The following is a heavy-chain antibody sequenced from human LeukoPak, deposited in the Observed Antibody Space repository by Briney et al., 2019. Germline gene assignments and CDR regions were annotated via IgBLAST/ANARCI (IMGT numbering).Heavy chain of an antibody. CDR3: AKEPTGYLDY. D-gene: IGHD2-8*02. V-gene: IGHV3-23*01. J-gene: IGHJ4*02. CDR1: GFTFSSYA. CDR2: ITGSGDYT. Sequence: GGSLRLSCTVAGFTFSSYALNWVRQAPGKGLEWVSVITGSGDYTHYADSVKGRFTISRDNSKNTLYLQMNSLRVEDTALYYCAKEPTGYLDYWGQGTLVTVSS.